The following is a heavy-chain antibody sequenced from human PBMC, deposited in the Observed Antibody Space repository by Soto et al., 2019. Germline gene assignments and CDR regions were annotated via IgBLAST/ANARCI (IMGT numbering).Heavy chain of an antibody. CDR2: ISTSGGYK. CDR1: GFNFNTYS. D-gene: IGHD1-26*01. Sequence: LRLSCAASGFNFNTYSMNWVRQAPGKGLEWVSFISTSGGYKYYADSVRGRFTISRDNAKKSVYLEMNSLTADDTAVYYCAGERSALPGARDAMDVWGQGTTVTVSS. J-gene: IGHJ6*02. V-gene: IGHV3-21*01. CDR3: AGERSALPGARDAMDV.